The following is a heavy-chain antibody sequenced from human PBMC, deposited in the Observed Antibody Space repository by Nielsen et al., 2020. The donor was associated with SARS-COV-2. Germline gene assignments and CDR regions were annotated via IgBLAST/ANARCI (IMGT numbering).Heavy chain of an antibody. Sequence: GGSLRLSCAASGFPFSDYAMTWVRQAPGKGLEWVSSISTSGGGKYYVDSVRGRFTISRDNSKNTLFLHMTSLRAEDTAVYYCGKGNSKLSWFGKLALYYYYYGLDVWGQGTTATVSS. CDR2: ISTSGGGK. V-gene: IGHV3-23*01. J-gene: IGHJ6*02. D-gene: IGHD3-10*01. CDR1: GFPFSDYA. CDR3: GKGNSKLSWFGKLALYYYYYGLDV.